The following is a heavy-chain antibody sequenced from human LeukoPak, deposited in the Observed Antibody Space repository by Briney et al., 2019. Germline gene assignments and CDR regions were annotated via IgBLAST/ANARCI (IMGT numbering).Heavy chain of an antibody. V-gene: IGHV3-48*03. CDR3: ARDSQWRSFDI. CDR2: ISESGTTI. J-gene: IGHJ3*02. CDR1: RFTFSSYG. D-gene: IGHD6-19*01. Sequence: GGSLRLSCAASRFTFSSYGMNWVRQAPGKGLEWVSHISESGTTIYYADSVKGRFTISRDNTKNSLYLQMNSLRAEDTAIYYCARDSQWRSFDIWGQGTMVTVSS.